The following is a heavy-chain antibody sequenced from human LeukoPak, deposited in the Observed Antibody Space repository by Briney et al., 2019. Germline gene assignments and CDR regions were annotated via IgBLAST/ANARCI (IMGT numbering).Heavy chain of an antibody. Sequence: GGSLRLSCAASGFTFSSYGMHWVRQAPGKGLEWVAVIWYDGSNKYYADSVKGRFTISRDNSKNTLYLQMNSLRAEDTAVYYCAREVQGSSFLDYWGQGTLVTVSS. CDR2: IWYDGSNK. J-gene: IGHJ4*02. CDR1: GFTFSSYG. D-gene: IGHD6-13*01. CDR3: AREVQGSSFLDY. V-gene: IGHV3-33*01.